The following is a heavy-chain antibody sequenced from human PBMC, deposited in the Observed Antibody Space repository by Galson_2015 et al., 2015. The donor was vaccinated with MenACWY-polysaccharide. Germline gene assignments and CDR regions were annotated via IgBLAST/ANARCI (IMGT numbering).Heavy chain of an antibody. CDR1: GFTFRSSS. J-gene: IGHJ4*02. CDR2: ISSSYTI. V-gene: IGHV3-48*02. D-gene: IGHD1-26*01. CDR3: ARVLKGLVGATPDY. Sequence: SLRLSCAASGFTFRSSSMNWVRQAPGKGLEWVSYISSSYTIYYADSVKVRFTISRDNAKNSLYLQMNSLRDEDTAVYYCARVLKGLVGATPDYWGQGTLVIVSS.